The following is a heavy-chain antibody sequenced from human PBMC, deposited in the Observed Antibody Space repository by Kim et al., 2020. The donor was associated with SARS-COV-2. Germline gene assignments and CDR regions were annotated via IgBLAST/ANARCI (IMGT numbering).Heavy chain of an antibody. CDR2: IIPIFGTA. CDR1: GGTFSSYA. CDR3: ARTSYGYSKDYYYYGMDV. V-gene: IGHV1-69*13. J-gene: IGHJ6*02. Sequence: SVKVSCKASGGTFSSYAISWVRQAPGQGLEWMGGIIPIFGTANYAQKFQGRVTITADESTSTAYMELSSLRSEDTAVYYCARTSYGYSKDYYYYGMDVWGQGTTVTVSS. D-gene: IGHD5-18*01.